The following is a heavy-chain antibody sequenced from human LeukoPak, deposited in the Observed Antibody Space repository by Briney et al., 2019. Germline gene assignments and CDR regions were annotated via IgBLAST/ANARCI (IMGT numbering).Heavy chain of an antibody. Sequence: GGSLRLSCAASGFTFSSYAMSWVRQAPGKGLEWVSAIGRSGAKSYYATSVKGRFSVSRDNTKNTFHLQMNSLRAEDTAIYYCAKLQTAVVPAATLGFDSWGQGTLVTVSS. CDR2: IGRSGAKS. CDR1: GFTFSSYA. V-gene: IGHV3-23*01. J-gene: IGHJ4*02. CDR3: AKLQTAVVPAATLGFDS. D-gene: IGHD2-2*01.